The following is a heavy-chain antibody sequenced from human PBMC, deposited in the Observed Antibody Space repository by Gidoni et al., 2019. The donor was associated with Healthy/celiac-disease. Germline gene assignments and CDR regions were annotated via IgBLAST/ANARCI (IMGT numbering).Heavy chain of an antibody. CDR3: AKDLSDGWAGGGDYHGAFDI. V-gene: IGHV3-23*01. CDR2: ISGSGGST. Sequence: EVQLLESGGGLVQPGGSLRLSCAASGFTFSSYAMSWVRQAPGKGLEWVSAISGSGGSTYYADSVKGRFTISRDNSKNTRYLQMNSLRAEDTAVYYCAKDLSDGWAGGGDYHGAFDIWGQGTMVTVSS. D-gene: IGHD2-21*02. J-gene: IGHJ3*02. CDR1: GFTFSSYA.